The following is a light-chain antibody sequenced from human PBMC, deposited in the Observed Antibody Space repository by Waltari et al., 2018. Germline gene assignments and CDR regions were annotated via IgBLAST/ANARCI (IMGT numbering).Light chain of an antibody. Sequence: QSVLTQPPSASGTPGQRVTISCSGSASNIGGNLVTCSQQLPGKAPKLLIYRSDLRPSGVPDRFSGSKSGTSASLAISGLQSEDEADYFCASWDDSLNGHWVFGGGTKVTVL. CDR3: ASWDDSLNGHWV. CDR2: RSD. J-gene: IGLJ3*02. CDR1: ASNIGGNL. V-gene: IGLV1-44*01.